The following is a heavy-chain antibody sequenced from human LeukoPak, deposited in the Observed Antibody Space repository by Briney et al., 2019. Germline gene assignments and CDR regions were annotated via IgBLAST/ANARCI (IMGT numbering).Heavy chain of an antibody. CDR3: ARHDGAILVDAFDI. V-gene: IGHV4-59*08. D-gene: IGHD5-24*01. CDR2: IYYSGST. J-gene: IGHJ3*02. CDR1: GGSISSYY. Sequence: SGTLSLTCTVSGGSISSYYWSWIRQPPGKGLEWIGYIYYSGSTNYNPSLKSRVTMSVDTSKNQFSLKLSSVTAADTAVYYCARHDGAILVDAFDIWGQGTMVTVSS.